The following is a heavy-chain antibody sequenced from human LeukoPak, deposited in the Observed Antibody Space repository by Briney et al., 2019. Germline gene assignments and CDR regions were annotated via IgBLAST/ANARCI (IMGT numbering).Heavy chain of an antibody. CDR3: ARERQNSIYRASLSPVDF. CDR2: INHSGST. Sequence: PSETLSLTCAVYGGSFSGYYWSWIRQPPGKGLEWIGEINHSGSTNYNPSLKSRVTISVDTSKKQFSLKLSSVTAADTAIYYCARERQNSIYRASLSPVDFWGQGTLVTVSS. D-gene: IGHD2/OR15-2a*01. V-gene: IGHV4-34*01. J-gene: IGHJ4*02. CDR1: GGSFSGYY.